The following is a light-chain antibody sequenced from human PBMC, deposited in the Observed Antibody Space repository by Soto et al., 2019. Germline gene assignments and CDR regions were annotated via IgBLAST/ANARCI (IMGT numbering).Light chain of an antibody. CDR2: EAS. CDR1: QDISDD. V-gene: IGKV1-27*01. CDR3: QQYGSSPPYT. J-gene: IGKJ2*01. Sequence: DIQMTQSPSSLSASGGDRVTITCRASQDISDDLAWYQHKPGKVPKLLIYEASTLQSGVPSRFSGGGSGTDFTLTISSLQPEDVATYYCQQYGSSPPYTFGQGTKLEIK.